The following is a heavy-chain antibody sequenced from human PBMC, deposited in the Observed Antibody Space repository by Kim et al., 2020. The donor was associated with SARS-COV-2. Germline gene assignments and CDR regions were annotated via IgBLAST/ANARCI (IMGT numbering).Heavy chain of an antibody. CDR1: GLSVSAHS. D-gene: IGHD4-17*01. Sequence: GGSLRLSCTGSGLSVSAHSMRWARQAPGKGLEWVGFVTSQAYGATTDYAASMKGRISISRANSKIFVYLEMNSLKTKDTGVYFCGRLNGMTIDYWGQGTLVSASS. V-gene: IGHV3-49*04. J-gene: IGHJ4*02. CDR3: GRLNGMTIDY. CDR2: VTSQAYGATT.